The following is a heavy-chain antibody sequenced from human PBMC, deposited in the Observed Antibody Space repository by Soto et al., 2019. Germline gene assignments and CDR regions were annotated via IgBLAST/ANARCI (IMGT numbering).Heavy chain of an antibody. J-gene: IGHJ6*02. CDR2: IIPTFGTA. D-gene: IGHD4-17*01. V-gene: IGHV1-69*13. CDR3: AREPTVTTLFDYYYGMDV. Sequence: SVKVSCKASGGTFSSYAISWVRQAPGQGLEWMGGIIPTFGTANYAQKFQGRVTITADESTSTAYMELSSLRSEDTAVYYCAREPTVTTLFDYYYGMDVWGQGTTVTVSS. CDR1: GGTFSSYA.